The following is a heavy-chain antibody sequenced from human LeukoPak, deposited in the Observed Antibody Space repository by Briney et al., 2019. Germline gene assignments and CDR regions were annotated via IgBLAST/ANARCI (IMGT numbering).Heavy chain of an antibody. Sequence: GRSLRLSCAASGFTFDDYAMHWVRQAPEKGLEWVSGISSNSGSIGYADSVKGRFTISRDNAKNSLYLQMNSLRAEDTALYYCAKARYSSGWYSPEDYWGQGTLVTVSS. CDR1: GFTFDDYA. CDR2: ISSNSGSI. CDR3: AKARYSSGWYSPEDY. V-gene: IGHV3-9*01. J-gene: IGHJ4*02. D-gene: IGHD6-19*01.